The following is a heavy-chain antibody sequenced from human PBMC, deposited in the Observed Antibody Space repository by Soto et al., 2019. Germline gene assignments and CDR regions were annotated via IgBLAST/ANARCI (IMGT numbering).Heavy chain of an antibody. Sequence: ASVKVSCKASGYTFTGHYIHWVRQAPEQGPEWMGEIGPESGATRYAQKFQGRVTMTRDTSITTVYMELKNLSPDDTAVYYCGRGRSGQIVVFYWGQGTPVTVYS. CDR1: GYTFTGHY. CDR2: IGPESGAT. CDR3: GRGRSGQIVVFY. D-gene: IGHD1-26*01. V-gene: IGHV1-2*02. J-gene: IGHJ4*02.